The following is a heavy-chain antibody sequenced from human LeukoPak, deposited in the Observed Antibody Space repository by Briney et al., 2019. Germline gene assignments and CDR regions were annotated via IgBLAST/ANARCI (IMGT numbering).Heavy chain of an antibody. Sequence: EASVKVSCKASVYTFTSYGISWVRQAPGQGLEWMGWISAYNGNTNYAQKLQGRVTMTTDTSTSTAYMELRSLRSDDTAVYYCARADIVVVVAADYYFDYWGQGTLVTVSS. D-gene: IGHD2-15*01. J-gene: IGHJ4*02. CDR1: VYTFTSYG. CDR2: ISAYNGNT. CDR3: ARADIVVVVAADYYFDY. V-gene: IGHV1-18*01.